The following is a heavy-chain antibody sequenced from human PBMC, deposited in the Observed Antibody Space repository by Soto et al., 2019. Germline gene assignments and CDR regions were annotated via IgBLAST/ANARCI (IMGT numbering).Heavy chain of an antibody. CDR3: AREGLAFDY. CDR2: ISYDGSNK. Sequence: QVQLVESGGGVVQPGRSLRLSCAASGFTFSSYAMHWVRQAPGKGLEWVAVISYDGSNKYYADSVKGRFTISRDNSKNTLYLQMNSLRAEDTAVYYCAREGLAFDYWGQGTLVTVS. CDR1: GFTFSSYA. V-gene: IGHV3-30-3*01. J-gene: IGHJ4*02.